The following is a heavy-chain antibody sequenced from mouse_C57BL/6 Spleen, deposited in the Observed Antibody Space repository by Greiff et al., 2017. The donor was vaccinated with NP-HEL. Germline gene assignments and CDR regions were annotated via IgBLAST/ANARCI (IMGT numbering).Heavy chain of an antibody. CDR2: IWRGGST. D-gene: IGHD2-3*01. Sequence: VKLVESGPGLVQPSQSLSITCTVSGFSLTSYGVHWVRQSPGKGLEWLGVIWRGGSTDYNAAFMSRLSITKDNSKSQVFFKMNSLQADDTAIYYCAKMDGYYGDYAMDYWGQGTSVTVSS. J-gene: IGHJ4*01. V-gene: IGHV2-5*01. CDR3: AKMDGYYGDYAMDY. CDR1: GFSLTSYG.